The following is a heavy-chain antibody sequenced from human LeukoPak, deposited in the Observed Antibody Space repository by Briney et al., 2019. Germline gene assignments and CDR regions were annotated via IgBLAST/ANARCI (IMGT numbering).Heavy chain of an antibody. CDR2: IKSKVDGETV. Sequence: GGSLRLSCAASGFTFSNAWMNWVRQAPGKGLEWVGRIKSKVDGETVDYAAPVKGRFTISRDDSKNTVFLQMNSLKAEDTAVYFCSTGGYFFDYWGQGTLVTVSS. CDR1: GFTFSNAW. J-gene: IGHJ4*02. V-gene: IGHV3-15*07. CDR3: STGGYFFDY.